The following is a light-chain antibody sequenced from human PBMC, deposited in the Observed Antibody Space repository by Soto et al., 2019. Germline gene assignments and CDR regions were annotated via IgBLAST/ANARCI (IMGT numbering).Light chain of an antibody. CDR3: QSYDSSLSGSV. V-gene: IGLV1-40*01. J-gene: IGLJ3*02. Sequence: QLVLTQPPSVSGAPGQRVTISCTGSSSNIGAGYDVQWYQQLPGTAPKLLIYDNNNRPSGVPDRFSGSKSGTSASLAITGLQAEDEADYYCQSYDSSLSGSVFGGGTKLTVL. CDR2: DNN. CDR1: SSNIGAGYD.